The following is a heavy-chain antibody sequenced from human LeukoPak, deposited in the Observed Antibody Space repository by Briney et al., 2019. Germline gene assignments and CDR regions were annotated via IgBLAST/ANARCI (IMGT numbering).Heavy chain of an antibody. J-gene: IGHJ4*02. CDR2: IYYSGST. V-gene: IGHV4-39*07. D-gene: IGHD4-17*01. CDR3: ARVSRVTTSWYFDY. CDR1: GGSISSGSYY. Sequence: PSETLSLTCTVSGGSISSGSYYWGWIRQPPGKGLEWIGNIYYSGSTYYNPSLKSRVSISVDTSKNQFSLKLTSVTAADTAVYYCARVSRVTTSWYFDYWGQGTLVTVSS.